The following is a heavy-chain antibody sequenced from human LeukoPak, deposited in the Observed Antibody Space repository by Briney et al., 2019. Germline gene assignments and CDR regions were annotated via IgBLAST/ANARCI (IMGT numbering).Heavy chain of an antibody. V-gene: IGHV3-7*01. Sequence: GGSLRLSCAASGFTFSSYWISWVRQAPGKGLEWVANIKQDGSEKYYVDSVKGRFTISRDNAKNSLYLQMNSLRAEDTAVYYCARDGQFLEWLKNFDYWGQGTLVTVSS. CDR2: IKQDGSEK. D-gene: IGHD3-3*01. CDR1: GFTFSSYW. CDR3: ARDGQFLEWLKNFDY. J-gene: IGHJ4*02.